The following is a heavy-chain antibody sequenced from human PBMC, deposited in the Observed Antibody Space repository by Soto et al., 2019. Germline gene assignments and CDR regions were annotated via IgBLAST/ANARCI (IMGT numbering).Heavy chain of an antibody. CDR3: AAINSSGWYESERAFDI. CDR2: IVVGSGNT. Sequence: VSCKASGFTFTSSAVQWVRQARGQRLEWIGWIVVGSGNTNYAQKFQERVTITRDMSTSTAYMELSSLRSEDTAVYYCAAINSSGWYESERAFDIWGQGTMVTVSS. V-gene: IGHV1-58*01. CDR1: GFTFTSSA. J-gene: IGHJ3*02. D-gene: IGHD6-19*01.